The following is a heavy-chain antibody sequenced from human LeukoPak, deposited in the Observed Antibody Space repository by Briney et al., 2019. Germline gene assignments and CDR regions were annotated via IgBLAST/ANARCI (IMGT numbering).Heavy chain of an antibody. J-gene: IGHJ4*02. V-gene: IGHV1-18*04. Sequence: ASVKVSCKASGYTFTSYGISWVRQAPGQGLEWMGWISAYNGNTNYAQKLQGRVTITTDTSTSTAYMELRSLRSDDTAVYYCARNLGYCSGGSRYSPAGYFDYWGQGTLVTVSS. CDR2: ISAYNGNT. D-gene: IGHD2-15*01. CDR1: GYTFTSYG. CDR3: ARNLGYCSGGSRYSPAGYFDY.